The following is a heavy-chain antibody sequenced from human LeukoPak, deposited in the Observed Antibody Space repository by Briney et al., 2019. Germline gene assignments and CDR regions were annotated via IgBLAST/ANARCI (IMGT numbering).Heavy chain of an antibody. Sequence: KPSETLSLTCTVSGVSSSSSSYYWGWIRQPPGKRLEWIGSIYYTGSIYYNPSLKSRITMSEDTSKNQFSLKLSSVTAADTAVYYCARSYSSSSPFDYWGQGTLVTVSS. J-gene: IGHJ4*02. D-gene: IGHD6-6*01. V-gene: IGHV4-39*01. CDR3: ARSYSSSSPFDY. CDR2: IYYTGSI. CDR1: GVSSSSSSYY.